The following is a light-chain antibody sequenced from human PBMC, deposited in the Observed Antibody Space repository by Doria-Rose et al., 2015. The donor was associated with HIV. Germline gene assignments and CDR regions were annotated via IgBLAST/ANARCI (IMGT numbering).Light chain of an antibody. Sequence: SICDRVTLICRASQTVSTYLNWFQQEPGKAPKLLIYAASRLQSGVPSRFSGSGSGTDFTLTISGLQPGDFATYYCQQTYSSPPWTFGQGTKVEMK. CDR1: QTVSTY. CDR2: AAS. CDR3: QQTYSSPPWT. V-gene: IGKV1-39*01. J-gene: IGKJ1*01.